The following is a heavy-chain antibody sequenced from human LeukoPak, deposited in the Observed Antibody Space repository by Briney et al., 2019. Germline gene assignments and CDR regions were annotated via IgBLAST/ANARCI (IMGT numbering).Heavy chain of an antibody. CDR2: ISAYNGNT. CDR1: GYTFTSYG. V-gene: IGHV1-18*01. CDR3: ARDGVVSSSSPPSVYYYYYYMDV. D-gene: IGHD6-6*01. J-gene: IGHJ6*03. Sequence: ASVKVSCKASGYTFTSYGINWVRQAPGQGVEGMGWISAYNGNTNYAQKLQGRVTMTTDTSTSTAYMELRSLRSDDTAVYYCARDGVVSSSSPPSVYYYYYYMDVWGKGTTVTVSS.